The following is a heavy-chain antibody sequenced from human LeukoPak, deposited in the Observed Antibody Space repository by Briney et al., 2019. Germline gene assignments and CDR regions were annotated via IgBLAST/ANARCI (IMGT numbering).Heavy chain of an antibody. CDR2: ISGSGGST. CDR3: AKDYDYVWGSYRYNYFDY. D-gene: IGHD3-16*02. V-gene: IGHV3-23*01. J-gene: IGHJ4*02. Sequence: GGSLRPSCAASGFTFSSYAMSWVRQAPGKGLEWVSAISGSGGSTYYADSVKGRFAISRDNSKNTLYLQMNSLRAEDTAVYYCAKDYDYVWGSYRYNYFDYWSQGTLVTVSS. CDR1: GFTFSSYA.